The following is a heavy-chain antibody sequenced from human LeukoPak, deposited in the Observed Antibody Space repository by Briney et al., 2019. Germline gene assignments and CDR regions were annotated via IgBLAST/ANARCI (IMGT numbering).Heavy chain of an antibody. CDR2: IDYSGST. V-gene: IGHV4-59*01. Sequence: SETLSLTCTVSGGSISSYYWSWIRQPPGKGLEWIGYIDYSGSTDYNPSLKSRVTISGDTSKKRFSLKLSSVTAADTAVYYCARSPTIFGVVIMGWFDPWGQGTLVTVSS. J-gene: IGHJ5*02. CDR1: GGSISSYY. CDR3: ARSPTIFGVVIMGWFDP. D-gene: IGHD3-3*01.